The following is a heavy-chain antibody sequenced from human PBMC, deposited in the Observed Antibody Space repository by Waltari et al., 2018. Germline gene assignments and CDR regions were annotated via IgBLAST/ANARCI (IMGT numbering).Heavy chain of an antibody. J-gene: IGHJ4*02. D-gene: IGHD2-2*01. CDR2: INHSGST. Sequence: QVQLQQWGAGLLKPSETLSLTCAVYGGSFSGYYWSWIRQPPGKGLEWIGEINHSGSTNDNPSLKSRVIISVDTSKNQFSLKLSSVTAADTAVYYCARGYCSSTSCQGEDFDYWGQGTLVTVSS. V-gene: IGHV4-34*01. CDR1: GGSFSGYY. CDR3: ARGYCSSTSCQGEDFDY.